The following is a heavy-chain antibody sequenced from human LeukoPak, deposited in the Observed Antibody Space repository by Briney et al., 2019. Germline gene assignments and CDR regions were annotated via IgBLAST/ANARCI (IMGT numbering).Heavy chain of an antibody. V-gene: IGHV3-30-3*01. J-gene: IGHJ3*02. CDR3: ARDSDLSYYYDSSGYYYGNAFDI. CDR2: ISYDGSNK. Sequence: GGSLRLSCAASGFTFSSYAMHWVRQAPGKGLEWVAVISYDGSNKYYADPVKGRFTISRDNSKNTLYLQMNSLRAEDTAVYYYARDSDLSYYYDSSGYYYGNAFDIWGQGTMVTVSS. CDR1: GFTFSSYA. D-gene: IGHD3-22*01.